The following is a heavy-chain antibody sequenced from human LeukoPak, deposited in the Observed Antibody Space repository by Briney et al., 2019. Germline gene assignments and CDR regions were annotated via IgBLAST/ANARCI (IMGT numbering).Heavy chain of an antibody. V-gene: IGHV4-34*01. D-gene: IGHD2-21*02. Sequence: SETLSLTCAVYGVSFSGYYWSWIRQPPGKGLEWVGEINHSGSTNYNPSLKSRVTISVDTSKNQFSLKLSSVTAADTAVYYCARGRGGDPYAFDIWGQGTMVTVSS. CDR1: GVSFSGYY. CDR3: ARGRGGDPYAFDI. J-gene: IGHJ3*02. CDR2: INHSGST.